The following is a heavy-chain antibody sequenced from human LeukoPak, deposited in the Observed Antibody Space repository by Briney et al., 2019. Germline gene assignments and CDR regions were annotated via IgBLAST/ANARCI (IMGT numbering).Heavy chain of an antibody. CDR3: ARESFRLTTTSQESPSLIDY. D-gene: IGHD1-1*01. CDR2: ITGSGGST. V-gene: IGHV3-23*01. J-gene: IGHJ4*02. Sequence: PGGSLRLSCAASGFTFSSYAMTWVRQAPGKGLEWVSTITGSGGSTYYADSVKGRFTISRDNAKNSLYLQMNSLRAEDTAVYYCARESFRLTTTSQESPSLIDYWGQGTLVTVSS. CDR1: GFTFSSYA.